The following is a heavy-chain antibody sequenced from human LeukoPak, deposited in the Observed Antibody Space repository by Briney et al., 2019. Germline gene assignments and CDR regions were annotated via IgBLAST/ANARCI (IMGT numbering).Heavy chain of an antibody. D-gene: IGHD2-8*01. V-gene: IGHV4-59*01. CDR2: VFYSGKT. CDR1: GGSISGYH. CDR3: ARDTNLRDSFDI. Sequence: SETLSLTCNVSGGSISGYHWSWIRQSPGKGLEWIGYVFYSGKTDYSPSLRSRVSMSVDTSKNQFSLKVTSVTAADTAVYYCARDTNLRDSFDIWGQGTMVTVSS. J-gene: IGHJ3*02.